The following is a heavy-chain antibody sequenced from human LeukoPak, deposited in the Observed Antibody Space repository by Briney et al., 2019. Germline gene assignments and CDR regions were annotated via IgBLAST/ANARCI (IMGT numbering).Heavy chain of an antibody. CDR2: MSSSGGS. CDR3: AGLLVPAASGAFHI. Sequence: SETLSLTCTVSTGSISSSYWSWLPQPAGKGLEYIGRMSSSGGSNFNPSLKSRVSISVDSSKRQVSLKLTSVTAADSAVYYCAGLLVPAASGAFHIWGPGTIVTVSS. J-gene: IGHJ3*02. CDR1: TGSISSSY. V-gene: IGHV4-4*07. D-gene: IGHD2-2*01.